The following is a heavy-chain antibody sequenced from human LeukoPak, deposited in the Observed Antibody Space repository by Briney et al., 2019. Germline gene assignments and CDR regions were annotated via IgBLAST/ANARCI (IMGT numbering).Heavy chain of an antibody. Sequence: GKSLRLSCAASGFEFRVHGMHWVREAPGKGLEWVAVIWYDGVTDYYADSVKGRFTISRDNSKDTLYLQMNSLRAEDTAIYYCARPFGGSYYFDHWGQGTLVTVSS. CDR3: ARPFGGSYYFDH. CDR1: GFEFRVHG. V-gene: IGHV3-33*01. D-gene: IGHD4-23*01. CDR2: IWYDGVTD. J-gene: IGHJ4*02.